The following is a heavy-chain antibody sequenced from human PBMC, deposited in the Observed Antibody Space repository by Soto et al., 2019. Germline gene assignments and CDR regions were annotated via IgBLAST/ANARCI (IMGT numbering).Heavy chain of an antibody. D-gene: IGHD6-13*01. CDR3: ARSKGSSWPYFDY. V-gene: IGHV4-31*03. J-gene: IGHJ4*02. CDR1: GGSISSGGYY. CDR2: IYYSGST. Sequence: NPSETLSLTCTVSGGSISSGGYYWSWIRQHPGKGLEWIGYIYYSGSTYYNPSLKSRVTISVDTSKNQFSLKLTSVTAADTAVYYCARSKGSSWPYFDYWGQGTLVTVSS.